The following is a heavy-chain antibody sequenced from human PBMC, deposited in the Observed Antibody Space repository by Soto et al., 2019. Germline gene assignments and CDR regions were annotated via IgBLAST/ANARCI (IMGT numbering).Heavy chain of an antibody. Sequence: PGESLKISCKGSGYSFTSYWIGWVRQMPGKGLEWMGIIYPGDSDTRYSPSFQGQVTISADKSISTAYLQWSSLKASDTAMYYCARPLDYGDYAGAFDIWGQGTMVTVSS. J-gene: IGHJ3*02. D-gene: IGHD4-17*01. CDR1: GYSFTSYW. V-gene: IGHV5-51*01. CDR3: ARPLDYGDYAGAFDI. CDR2: IYPGDSDT.